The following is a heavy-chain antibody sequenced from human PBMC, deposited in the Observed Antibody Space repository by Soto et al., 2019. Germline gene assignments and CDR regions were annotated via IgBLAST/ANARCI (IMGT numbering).Heavy chain of an antibody. CDR3: ARGSSPVSSYYGVGV. Sequence: GGSLRLSCAASGLTFSTYAISWVRQAPEKGLEWVSIISGSCDTAYYADSVKGRFTVSRDNSKNTLDLQMNSLRAEDAAVYYCARGSSPVSSYYGVGVWGQGTSVTVSS. J-gene: IGHJ6*02. V-gene: IGHV3-23*01. CDR2: ISGSCDTA. CDR1: GLTFSTYA.